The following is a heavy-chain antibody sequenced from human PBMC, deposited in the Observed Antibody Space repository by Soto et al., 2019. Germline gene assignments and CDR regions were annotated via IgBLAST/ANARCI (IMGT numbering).Heavy chain of an antibody. CDR2: IWYDGSNK. J-gene: IGHJ4*02. Sequence: QVQLVESGGGVVQPGRSLRLSCAASGFTFSSYGMHWVRQAPGKGLEWVAVIWYDGSNKYYADSVKGRFTISRDNSKNTLYLQMNSLRDEDTAVYYCARDLGRAIAAASFVDYWGQGNLVTVSS. CDR3: ARDLGRAIAAASFVDY. CDR1: GFTFSSYG. V-gene: IGHV3-33*01. D-gene: IGHD6-13*01.